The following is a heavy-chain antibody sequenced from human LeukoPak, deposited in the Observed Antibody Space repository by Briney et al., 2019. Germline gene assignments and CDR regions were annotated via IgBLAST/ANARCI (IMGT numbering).Heavy chain of an antibody. Sequence: GGSLRLSCAASGFTFSSYWMHWVRQAPGKGLVWVSRINSDGSSTSYADSVKGRFTISRDNAKNTLYLQMNSLRAEDTAVYYCARALITMVRGARRYYYYGMDVWGQGTTVTVSS. D-gene: IGHD3-10*01. V-gene: IGHV3-74*01. CDR1: GFTFSSYW. CDR3: ARALITMVRGARRYYYYGMDV. CDR2: INSDGSST. J-gene: IGHJ6*02.